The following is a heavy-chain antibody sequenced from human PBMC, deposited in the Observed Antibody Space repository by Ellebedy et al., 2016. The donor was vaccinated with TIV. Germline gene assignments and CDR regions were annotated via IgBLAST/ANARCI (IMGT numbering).Heavy chain of an antibody. CDR2: ISGSGGST. J-gene: IGHJ3*02. D-gene: IGHD1-26*01. CDR1: GFTFSSYA. Sequence: GESLKISCAASGFTFSSYAMSWARQAPGKGLEWVSAISGSGGSTYYADSVKGRFTISRDNSKNTLYLQMNSLRAEDTAVYYCAKGRGSYYDDAFDIWGQGTMVTVSS. CDR3: AKGRGSYYDDAFDI. V-gene: IGHV3-23*01.